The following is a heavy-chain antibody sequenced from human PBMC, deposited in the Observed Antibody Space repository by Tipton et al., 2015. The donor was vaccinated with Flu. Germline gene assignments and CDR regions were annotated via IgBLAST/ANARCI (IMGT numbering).Heavy chain of an antibody. CDR3: ARRDYSNYVSDPKNWFDP. V-gene: IGHV4-4*09. D-gene: IGHD4-11*01. CDR1: GGFVSSYY. CDR2: IYNNQYT. Sequence: TLSLTCTVSGGFVSSYYWNWVRQVPGKGLEWIGYIYNNQYTKYNPSLKSRVTVSVDPSMSQFSLRLNSVTAADTAVYYCARRDYSNYVSDPKNWFDPWGQGTLVTVSS. J-gene: IGHJ5*02.